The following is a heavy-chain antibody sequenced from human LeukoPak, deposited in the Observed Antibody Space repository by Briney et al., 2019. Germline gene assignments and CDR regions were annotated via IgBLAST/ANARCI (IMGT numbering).Heavy chain of an antibody. CDR2: ISYAGSNK. V-gene: IGHV3-30-3*01. D-gene: IGHD3-10*01. CDR1: GFTFSSYA. CDR3: AKVHVRFGELPIYYYYYMDV. J-gene: IGHJ6*03. Sequence: GGSLRLSCAASGFTFSSYAMHWVRQAPGKGLEWVAVISYAGSNKFYADSVRGRVTISRDNSKNTLYLQMNSLRAEDTAVYYCAKVHVRFGELPIYYYYYMDVWGKGTTVTISS.